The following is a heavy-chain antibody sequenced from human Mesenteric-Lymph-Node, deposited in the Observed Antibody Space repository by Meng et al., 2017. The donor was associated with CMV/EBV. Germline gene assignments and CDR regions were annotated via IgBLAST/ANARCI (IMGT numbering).Heavy chain of an antibody. Sequence: GSLRLSCSVSRGFIDRSSYYWTWIRQPPGKGLEWIGNIYYTGSTTYHPSLMGRVTISVDTSKNQFSLELSSVIAADTAMYYCARGYGDYEGVEYWGQGTLVTVSS. CDR2: IYYTGST. CDR3: ARGYGDYEGVEY. V-gene: IGHV4-61*01. CDR1: RGFIDRSSYY. J-gene: IGHJ1*01. D-gene: IGHD4-17*01.